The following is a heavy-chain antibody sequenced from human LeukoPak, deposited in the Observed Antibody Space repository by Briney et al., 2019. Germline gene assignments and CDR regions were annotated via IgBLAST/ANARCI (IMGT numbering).Heavy chain of an antibody. CDR2: MNPSGGST. Sequence: ASVKVSCKASGYTFTSYDFNWLRQATGQGPEWMGWMNPSGGSTSYAQKFQGRITMTRDTSTSTVYMELSSLRSEDTAVYYCARRDGYKIDYWGQGTLVTVSS. CDR1: GYTFTSYD. D-gene: IGHD5-24*01. CDR3: ARRDGYKIDY. V-gene: IGHV1-8*01. J-gene: IGHJ4*02.